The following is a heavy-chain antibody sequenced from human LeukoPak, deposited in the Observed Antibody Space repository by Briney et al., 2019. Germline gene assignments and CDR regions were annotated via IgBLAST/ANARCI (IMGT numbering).Heavy chain of an antibody. D-gene: IGHD6-19*01. CDR3: ARGWLDDYYYYGMDV. CDR2: IYYSGST. Sequence: SQTLSLTCAVSGGSISSGGYSWSWIRQPPGKGLEWIGYIYYSGSTNYNPSLKSRVTISVDTSKNQFSLKLSSVTAADTAVYYCARGWLDDYYYYGMDVWGQGTTVTVSS. CDR1: GGSISSGGYS. V-gene: IGHV4-61*08. J-gene: IGHJ6*02.